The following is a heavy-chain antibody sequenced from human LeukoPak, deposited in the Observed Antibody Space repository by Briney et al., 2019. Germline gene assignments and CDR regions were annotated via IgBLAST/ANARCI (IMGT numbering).Heavy chain of an antibody. CDR1: GGTFSSYA. CDR3: ARQLERRFLAKAFDI. Sequence: GVSVKVSCKASGGTFSSYAISWVRQAPGQGLEWMGGIIPIFGTANYAQKFQGRVTITADESTSTAYMELSSLRSEDTAVYYCARQLERRFLAKAFDIWGQGTMVTVSS. J-gene: IGHJ3*02. D-gene: IGHD1-1*01. V-gene: IGHV1-69*13. CDR2: IIPIFGTA.